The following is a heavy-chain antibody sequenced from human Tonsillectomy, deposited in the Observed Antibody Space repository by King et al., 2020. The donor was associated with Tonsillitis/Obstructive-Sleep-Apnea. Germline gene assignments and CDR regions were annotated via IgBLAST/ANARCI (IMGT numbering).Heavy chain of an antibody. CDR2: ISSSGSTI. V-gene: IGHV3-48*03. CDR3: ARDALVDTAMVKYYYYYMDV. CDR1: GFTFSSYE. Sequence: VQLVESGGGLVQPGGSLRLSCAASGFTFSSYEMNWVRQAPGKGLEWVSYISSSGSTIYYADSVKGRFTISRDNAKNSLYLQMNSLRAEDTAVYYCARDALVDTAMVKYYYYYMDVWGKGTPVTVSS. D-gene: IGHD5-18*01. J-gene: IGHJ6*03.